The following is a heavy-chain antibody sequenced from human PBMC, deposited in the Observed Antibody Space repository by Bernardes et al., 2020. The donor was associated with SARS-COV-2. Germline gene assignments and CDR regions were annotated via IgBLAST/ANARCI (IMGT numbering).Heavy chain of an antibody. D-gene: IGHD4-4*01. CDR3: ARHSNYASGPDWFDP. CDR2: IHYSGST. J-gene: IGHJ5*02. CDR1: GDSISGYY. V-gene: IGHV4-59*08. Sequence: SETLSLTCTVSGDSISGYYWTWIRQPPGRELECIGYIHYSGSTSYNPSLNSRVTISVDTSKNQFSLRLRSVTAADTAVYYCARHSNYASGPDWFDPWGQGTLVTVSA.